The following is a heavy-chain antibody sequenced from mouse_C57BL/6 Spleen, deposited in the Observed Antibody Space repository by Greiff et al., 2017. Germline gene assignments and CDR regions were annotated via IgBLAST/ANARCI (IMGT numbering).Heavy chain of an antibody. D-gene: IGHD2-5*01. Sequence: EVQRVESVAELVRPGASVKLSCTASGFNIKNTYMHWVKQRPEQGLEWIGRIDPANGNTKYAPKFQGKATITADTSSNTAYLQLSSLTSEDTAIYYCAAPYYSNYVGFAYWGQGTLVTVSA. CDR2: IDPANGNT. V-gene: IGHV14-3*01. CDR3: AAPYYSNYVGFAY. CDR1: GFNIKNTY. J-gene: IGHJ3*01.